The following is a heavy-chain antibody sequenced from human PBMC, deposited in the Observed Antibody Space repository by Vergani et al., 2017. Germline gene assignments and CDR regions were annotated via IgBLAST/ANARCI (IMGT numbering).Heavy chain of an antibody. J-gene: IGHJ4*02. V-gene: IGHV3-21*05. Sequence: EVQLVESGGGLVKPGGSLRLSCAASGFTFSSYSMNWVRQAPGKGLEWVSYISSSGSTIYYADSVKGRFTLSRDNAKNSLYLQMNSLRAEDTAVYYCAREIYQLRTFDYWGQGTLVTVSS. CDR1: GFTFSSYS. CDR3: AREIYQLRTFDY. CDR2: ISSSGSTI. D-gene: IGHD2-2*01.